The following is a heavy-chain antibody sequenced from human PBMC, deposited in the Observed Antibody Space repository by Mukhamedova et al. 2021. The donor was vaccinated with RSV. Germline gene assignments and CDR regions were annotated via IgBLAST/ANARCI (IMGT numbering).Heavy chain of an antibody. D-gene: IGHD5-18*01. CDR2: ISSDGHAK. CDR3: ARDWSYGFDY. V-gene: IGHV3-30*03. Sequence: EWVAVISSDGHAKSYAHAVKGRFTISRDNSKNSLYLHMHTLRGEDTAVYYCARDWSYGFDYWGQGTLVTVSS. J-gene: IGHJ4*02.